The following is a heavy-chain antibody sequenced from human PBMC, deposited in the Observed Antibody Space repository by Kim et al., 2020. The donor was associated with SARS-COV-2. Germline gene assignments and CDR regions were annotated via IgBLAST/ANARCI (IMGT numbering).Heavy chain of an antibody. CDR1: GGSISSGGYY. CDR2: IYYSGST. CDR3: ARGWTQSVTDAFDI. Sequence: SETLSLTCTVSGGSISSGGYYWSWIRQHPGKGLEWIGYIYYSGSTYYNPSLKSRVTISVDTSKNQFSLKLSSVTAADTAVYYCARGWTQSVTDAFDIWGQGTMVTVSS. V-gene: IGHV4-31*03. D-gene: IGHD1-1*01. J-gene: IGHJ3*02.